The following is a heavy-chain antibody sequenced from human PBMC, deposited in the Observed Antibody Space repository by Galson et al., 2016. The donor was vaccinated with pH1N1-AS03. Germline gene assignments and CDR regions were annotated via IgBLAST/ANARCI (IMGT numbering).Heavy chain of an antibody. Sequence: QSGAEVKKPGESLKISCKGSGYRFPSYWIAWVRQRPGKGLEWMGIIYAADSEIRYSPSFQGQVTISVDKSISTAYLQWSSLKASDTAMYYCARRSTFGDTTNSDGFDPWGQGTLVTASS. CDR2: IYAADSEI. CDR1: GYRFPSYW. J-gene: IGHJ5*02. CDR3: ARRSTFGDTTNSDGFDP. V-gene: IGHV5-51*01. D-gene: IGHD1-26*01.